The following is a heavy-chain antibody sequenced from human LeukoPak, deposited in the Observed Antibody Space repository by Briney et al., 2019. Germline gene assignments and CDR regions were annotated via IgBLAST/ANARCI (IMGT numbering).Heavy chain of an antibody. CDR3: ARSISIVVVPAAVDY. V-gene: IGHV1-69*05. D-gene: IGHD2-2*01. CDR1: GGTFSSYA. J-gene: IGHJ4*02. CDR2: IIPIFGTA. Sequence: SVKVSCKASGGTFSSYAISWVRQAPGQGLEWMGGIIPIFGTANYAQKLQGRVTMTTDTATSTAYMELRSLRSDDTAVYYCARSISIVVVPAAVDYWGQGTLVTVSS.